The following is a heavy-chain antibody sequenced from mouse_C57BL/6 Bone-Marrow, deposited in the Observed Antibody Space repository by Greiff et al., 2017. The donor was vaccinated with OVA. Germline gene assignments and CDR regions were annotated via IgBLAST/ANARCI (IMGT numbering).Heavy chain of an antibody. Sequence: VQLQQSGAELVRPGASVKLSCTASGFNIKDDYMHWVKQRPEQGLEWIGWIDPENGDTEYASKFQGKATITADTSSNTAYLQLSSLTSEDTAVYCCTPFYSNFAWFAYWGQGTLVTVSA. CDR3: TPFYSNFAWFAY. CDR2: IDPENGDT. CDR1: GFNIKDDY. J-gene: IGHJ3*01. D-gene: IGHD2-5*01. V-gene: IGHV14-4*01.